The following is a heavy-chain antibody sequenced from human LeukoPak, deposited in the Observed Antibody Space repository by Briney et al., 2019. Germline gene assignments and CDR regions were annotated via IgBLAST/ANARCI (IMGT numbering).Heavy chain of an antibody. CDR3: ARVAPFQVLGSGTHRGMDV. CDR1: GGSISSGDYY. V-gene: IGHV4-39*07. J-gene: IGHJ6*02. D-gene: IGHD3-10*01. CDR2: ISYSAST. Sequence: SETLSLTCTVSGGSISSGDYYWSWIRQPPGKGLEWIGTISYSASTYYNPSLKSRVTISADTSKTQFSLKLSSVTAADTAVYYCARVAPFQVLGSGTHRGMDVWGQGTTVTVSS.